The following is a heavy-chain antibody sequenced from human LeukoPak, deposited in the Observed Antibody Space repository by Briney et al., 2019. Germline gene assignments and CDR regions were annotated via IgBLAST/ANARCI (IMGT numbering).Heavy chain of an antibody. Sequence: SETLSLTCTVSGGSISSGGYYWSWIRQHPGKGLEWIGYIYYSGSTYYNPSLKSRVTISVDTSKNQFSLKLSSVTAADTAVYYCARVDYSNYYYGIDVWGQGTTVTVSS. CDR1: GGSISSGGYY. CDR3: ARVDYSNYYYGIDV. CDR2: IYYSGST. V-gene: IGHV4-31*03. D-gene: IGHD4-11*01. J-gene: IGHJ6*02.